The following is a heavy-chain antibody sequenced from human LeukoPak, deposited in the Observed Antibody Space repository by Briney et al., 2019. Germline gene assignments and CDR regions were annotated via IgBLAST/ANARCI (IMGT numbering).Heavy chain of an antibody. V-gene: IGHV4-39*07. CDR2: IYYSGST. CDR1: AGSISSSSYY. J-gene: IGHJ5*02. CDR3: ARAITMIVVGQWFDP. Sequence: PSEALSLTCTVSAGSISSSSYYWGWIRQPPGKGLEWIGSIYYSGSTYYNPSLKSRVTISVDTSKNQFSLKLSSVTAADTAVYYCARAITMIVVGQWFDPWGQGTLVTVSS. D-gene: IGHD3-22*01.